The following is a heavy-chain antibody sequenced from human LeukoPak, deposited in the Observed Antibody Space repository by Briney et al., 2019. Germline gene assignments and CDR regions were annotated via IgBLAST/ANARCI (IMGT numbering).Heavy chain of an antibody. CDR2: ISSNGGNT. CDR3: VKVGRIAVAGTGDYFDY. CDR1: GFTFSNYA. V-gene: IGHV3-64D*06. Sequence: GGSLRLSCSASGFTFSNYAMHWVRQAPGKGLEYVSAISSNGGNTYYADSVKGRFTISRDNSKNTLYLQMSSLRAEDTAVYYCVKVGRIAVAGTGDYFDYWGQGTLVTVSS. D-gene: IGHD6-19*01. J-gene: IGHJ4*02.